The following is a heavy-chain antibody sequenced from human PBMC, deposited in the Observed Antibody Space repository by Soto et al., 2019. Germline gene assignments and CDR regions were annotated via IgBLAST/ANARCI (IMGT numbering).Heavy chain of an antibody. CDR1: GGSISSGGYY. J-gene: IGHJ3*02. V-gene: IGHV4-31*03. D-gene: IGHD6-13*01. CDR2: IYYSGST. Sequence: SETLSLTCTVSGGSISSGGYYWSWIRQHPGKGLGWIGYIYYSGSTYYNPSLKSRVTISVDTSKNQFSLKLSSVTAADTAVYYCARLLYSSSWYGGAFDIWGQGTMVTVSS. CDR3: ARLLYSSSWYGGAFDI.